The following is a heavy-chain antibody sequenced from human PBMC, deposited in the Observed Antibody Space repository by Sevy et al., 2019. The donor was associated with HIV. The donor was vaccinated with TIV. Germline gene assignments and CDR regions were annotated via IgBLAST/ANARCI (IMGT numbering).Heavy chain of an antibody. Sequence: ASVKVSCQASGYTFIGYYIHWVRQAPGQGREWMGRINPNSGGTNYAQKFQGRVTRTRDTSISTAYMELSRLRSDETAVYYCACYAIDVFYIWGQGTMVTVSS. J-gene: IGHJ3*02. V-gene: IGHV1-2*06. CDR3: ACYAIDVFYI. D-gene: IGHD3-16*01. CDR2: INPNSGGT. CDR1: GYTFIGYY.